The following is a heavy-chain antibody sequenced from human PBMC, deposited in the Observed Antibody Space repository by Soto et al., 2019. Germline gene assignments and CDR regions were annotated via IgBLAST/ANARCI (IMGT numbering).Heavy chain of an antibody. V-gene: IGHV1-69*01. Sequence: QVQLVQSGAEVKKPGSSVKVSCKASGGTFSSYAISWVRQAPGQGLEWMGGIIPIFGTANYAQKFQGRVTITADESTSTAYLELSSLRAEDTAVYYCARAVRTGGIVGADWVVHYYYGMDVWGQGTTVTVSS. J-gene: IGHJ6*02. CDR2: IIPIFGTA. D-gene: IGHD1-26*01. CDR3: ARAVRTGGIVGADWVVHYYYGMDV. CDR1: GGTFSSYA.